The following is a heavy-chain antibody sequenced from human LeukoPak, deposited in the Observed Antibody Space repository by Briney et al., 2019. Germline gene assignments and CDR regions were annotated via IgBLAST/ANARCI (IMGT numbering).Heavy chain of an antibody. CDR1: GGSFSGYY. J-gene: IGHJ6*02. V-gene: IGHV4-59*01. CDR2: IYDSGNT. D-gene: IGHD3-10*01. CDR3: ARVNYYGSGKYGMDV. Sequence: SETLSLTCAVYGGSFSGYYWSWIRQPPGKGLEWIGYIYDSGNTNYNPSLKSRVTISVDMSKNQFSLKVSSVTAADTAVYYCARVNYYGSGKYGMDVWGQGTTVTVSS.